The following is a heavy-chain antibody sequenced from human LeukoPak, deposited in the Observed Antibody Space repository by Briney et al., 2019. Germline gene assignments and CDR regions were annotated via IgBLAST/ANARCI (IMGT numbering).Heavy chain of an antibody. CDR3: SRHQRGAEYCTSTSCSDSNWLDP. CDR2: ISSSSAFI. Sequence: PGGSLRLSCAASGFTFSSYSMNWVRQAPGKGLEWVSSISSSSAFIFYTDSVKGRFTISRDNAKKSLYLQMNSLRAEDTAVYYCSRHQRGAEYCTSTSCSDSNWLDPWGQGTLVTVSS. V-gene: IGHV3-21*04. J-gene: IGHJ5*02. D-gene: IGHD2-2*01. CDR1: GFTFSSYS.